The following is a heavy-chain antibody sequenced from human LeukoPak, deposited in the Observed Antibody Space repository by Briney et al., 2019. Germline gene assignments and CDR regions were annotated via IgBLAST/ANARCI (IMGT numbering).Heavy chain of an antibody. CDR1: GGSISSSF. V-gene: IGHV4-4*07. J-gene: IGHJ6*02. Sequence: SETLSLTCTVSGGSISSSFWSWIRQPAGKGLEWIGRIHTSGSTNYNPSLKSRVTISVDTSKNQFSLKLSSVTAADTAVYYCARDQSGYSYGHYYGMDVWGQGTTVTVSS. CDR2: IHTSGST. D-gene: IGHD5-18*01. CDR3: ARDQSGYSYGHYYGMDV.